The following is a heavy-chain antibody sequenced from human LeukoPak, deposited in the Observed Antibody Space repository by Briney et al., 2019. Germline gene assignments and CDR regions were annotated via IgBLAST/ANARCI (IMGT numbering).Heavy chain of an antibody. V-gene: IGHV3-21*01. D-gene: IGHD3-10*01. CDR3: ARRGPYYYGSGSPYYYYGMDV. CDR2: ISSSSSYI. CDR1: GFTFSSYS. J-gene: IGHJ6*02. Sequence: KPGGSLRLSCAASGFTFSSYSMNWVRQAPGKGLEWVSSISSSSSYIYYADSVKGRFTISRDNAKNSLYLQMNSLRAEDTAVYYCARRGPYYYGSGSPYYYYGMDVWGQGTTVTVSS.